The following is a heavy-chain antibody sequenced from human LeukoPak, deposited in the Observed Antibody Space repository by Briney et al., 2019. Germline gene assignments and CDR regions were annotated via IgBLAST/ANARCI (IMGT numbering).Heavy chain of an antibody. J-gene: IGHJ4*02. CDR2: IRYDGNNQ. CDR1: GFTFSNSG. V-gene: IGHV3-30*02. D-gene: IGHD4-17*01. CDR3: AKAGRVTTSQIDD. Sequence: GGPLRLSCAASGFTFSNSGVHWVRQAPGKGLEWVALIRYDGNNQYYGDSVRGRFTISRDNSKNTLYLEMNSLKPEDTAVYYCAKAGRVTTSQIDDWGQGTLVTVSS.